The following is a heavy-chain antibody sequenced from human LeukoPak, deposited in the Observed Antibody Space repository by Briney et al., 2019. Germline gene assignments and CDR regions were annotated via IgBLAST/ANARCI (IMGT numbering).Heavy chain of an antibody. CDR3: GTFALGAYFDWP. CDR1: GYTLTEVS. J-gene: IGHJ5*02. D-gene: IGHD3-9*01. CDR2: FDPEDCET. Sequence: ASVKVSCKVSGYTLTEVSMHWVRQAPGKGLEWMGGFDPEDCETIYAQKFQGRVTMTEDTSTDTAYMELSSPRSEDTAVYYCGTFALGAYFDWPWGQGTLVTVSS. V-gene: IGHV1-24*01.